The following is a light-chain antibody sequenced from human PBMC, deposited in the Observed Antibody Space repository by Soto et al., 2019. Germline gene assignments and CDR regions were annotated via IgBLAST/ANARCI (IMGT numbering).Light chain of an antibody. Sequence: EIVLTQSPGTLSLSPGEGATLSCRASQSVSTNFFAWYQQKPGQAPRLLIYGASTRATGIPDKFSGSGSGTDFTLTISRQEAEDFAVYYCQQYGRTSWTFGHGTKVEI. CDR2: GAS. V-gene: IGKV3-20*01. CDR3: QQYGRTSWT. CDR1: QSVSTNF. J-gene: IGKJ1*01.